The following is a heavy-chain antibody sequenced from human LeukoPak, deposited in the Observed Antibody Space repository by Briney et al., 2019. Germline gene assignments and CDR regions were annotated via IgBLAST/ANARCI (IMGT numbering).Heavy chain of an antibody. D-gene: IGHD3-3*01. Sequence: SETLSLTCTVSGGSISSSSYYWGWIRQPPGKGLEWIGSIYYSGSTYYNPSLKSRVTISVDTSKNQFSLKLSSVTAADTAVYYCARDRYDFWSGYQSLYYYYYYMDVWGKGTTVTVSS. J-gene: IGHJ6*03. CDR3: ARDRYDFWSGYQSLYYYYYYMDV. CDR2: IYYSGST. V-gene: IGHV4-39*07. CDR1: GGSISSSSYY.